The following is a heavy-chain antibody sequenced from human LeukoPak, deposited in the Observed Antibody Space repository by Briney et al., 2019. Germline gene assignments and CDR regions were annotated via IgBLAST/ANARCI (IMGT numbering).Heavy chain of an antibody. J-gene: IGHJ4*02. V-gene: IGHV4-59*08. D-gene: IGHD6-13*01. Sequence: SETLSLTCSVSGGSISSYYWSWIRQPPGKGLEWIGYIYYSGSTNYNPSLKSRVTMSVDTSKNQFSLKLTSVTAADTAVYYCARHDRGWSTWSDWGQGTLVTVSS. CDR3: ARHDRGWSTWSD. CDR2: IYYSGST. CDR1: GGSISSYY.